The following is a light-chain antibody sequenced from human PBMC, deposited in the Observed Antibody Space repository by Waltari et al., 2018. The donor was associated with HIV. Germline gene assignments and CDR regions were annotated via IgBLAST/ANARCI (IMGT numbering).Light chain of an antibody. Sequence: DIQMTQSPSSPSASVGDRVTIPCRASQSISIYLNWYQQKPGKAPNLLIFGASTLQSGVPSRFSGSGSGTDFTLTINSLQPEDSATYYCQQTSRTPYTFGQGTKLEIK. V-gene: IGKV1-39*01. CDR1: QSISIY. J-gene: IGKJ2*01. CDR2: GAS. CDR3: QQTSRTPYT.